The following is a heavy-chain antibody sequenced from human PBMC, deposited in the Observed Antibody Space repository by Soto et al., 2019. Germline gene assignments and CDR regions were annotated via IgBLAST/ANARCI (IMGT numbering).Heavy chain of an antibody. J-gene: IGHJ6*02. CDR3: ARDLWGYCGTDCYPLDV. Sequence: PSETMSLTCTVSGGSIRSGDYYWSWIRQSPGKGLEWIGFIYHSGSTYYNPSFKSRVTISVDTSKNQFSLKLSSVTAADTAVYYCARDLWGYCGTDCYPLDVWGQGTTVTVSS. CDR2: IYHSGST. V-gene: IGHV4-61*08. CDR1: GGSIRSGDYY. D-gene: IGHD2-21*02.